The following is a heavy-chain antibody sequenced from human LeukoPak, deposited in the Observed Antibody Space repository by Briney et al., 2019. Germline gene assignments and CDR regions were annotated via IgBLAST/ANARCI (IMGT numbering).Heavy chain of an antibody. V-gene: IGHV4-34*01. CDR1: GGSFSGYY. CDR3: ARHGYYYDSSGYYPGGYYYYYYMDV. J-gene: IGHJ6*03. D-gene: IGHD3-22*01. Sequence: SETLSLTCAVYGGSFSGYYWSWIRQPPGKGLEWIGEINHSGSTNYNPSLKSRVTISVDTSKNQFSLKLSSVTAADTAVYYCARHGYYYDSSGYYPGGYYYYYYMDVWGKGTTVTVSS. CDR2: INHSGST.